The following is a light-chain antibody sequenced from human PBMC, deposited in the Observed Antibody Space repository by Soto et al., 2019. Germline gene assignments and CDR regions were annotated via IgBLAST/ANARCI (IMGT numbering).Light chain of an antibody. V-gene: IGKV1-5*01. CDR1: QSISSW. Sequence: DIQITQSPSTLSDNIGDRVTLPCLASQSISSWLAWYQQKPGKAPKLLIYGASTRATGIPARFSGSGSGTEFTLTISSLQSEDFAVYYCPQYNNSPPWTCGQATKVHI. CDR3: PQYNNSPPWT. J-gene: IGKJ1*01. CDR2: GAS.